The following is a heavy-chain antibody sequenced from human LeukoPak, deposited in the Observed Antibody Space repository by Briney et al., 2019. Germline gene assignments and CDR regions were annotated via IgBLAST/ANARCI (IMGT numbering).Heavy chain of an antibody. CDR1: GLIFNNAW. V-gene: IGHV3-15*07. Sequence: GGSLRLSCAASGLIFNNAWMNWVRQAPGKGLEWVGRIKSKTDGGTTDFATPVKGRFTISRDDSKNTLYLQMNSLETEDTAVYYCTTDGARGSWFDPWGQGTLVTVSS. CDR3: TTDGARGSWFDP. J-gene: IGHJ5*02. CDR2: IKSKTDGGTT. D-gene: IGHD3-16*01.